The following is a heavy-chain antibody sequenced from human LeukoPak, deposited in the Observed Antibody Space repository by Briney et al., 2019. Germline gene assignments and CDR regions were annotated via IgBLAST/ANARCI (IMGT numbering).Heavy chain of an antibody. V-gene: IGHV3-23*01. J-gene: IGHJ4*02. Sequence: GGSLRLSCAASGFTFSSYAMSWVRQAPGKGLEWVSAISGSGGSTYYADSVKGRFTISRDNSKNTLYLRMNSLRAEDTAVYYCAKVAARIVVVITFWDYWGQGTLVTVSS. CDR1: GFTFSSYA. CDR2: ISGSGGST. CDR3: AKVAARIVVVITFWDY. D-gene: IGHD3-22*01.